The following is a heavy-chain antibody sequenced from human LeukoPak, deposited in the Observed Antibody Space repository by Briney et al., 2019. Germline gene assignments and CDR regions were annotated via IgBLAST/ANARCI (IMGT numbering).Heavy chain of an antibody. D-gene: IGHD3-22*01. J-gene: IGHJ4*02. CDR1: GGSFSGYY. V-gene: IGHV4-59*01. CDR3: ARNRGYYDSSGYSYYFDY. CDR2: IYYSGST. Sequence: PSETLSLTCAVYGGSFSGYYWSWIRQPPGKGLEWIGYIYYSGSTNYNPSLKSRVTISVDTSKNQFSLKLSSVTAADTAVYYCARNRGYYDSSGYSYYFDYWGQGTLVTVSS.